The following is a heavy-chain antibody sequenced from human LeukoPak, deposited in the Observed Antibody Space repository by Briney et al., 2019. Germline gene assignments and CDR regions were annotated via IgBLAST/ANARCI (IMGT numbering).Heavy chain of an antibody. V-gene: IGHV3-74*01. Sequence: PGGSLRLSCAASGFTFSSYWMHWVRQAPGKGLVWVSRINSDGSSTSYADSVKGRFTISRDNAKNTLYLQMNSLRAEDTAVYYCARGGNTYLLPFDYWGQGTLVTVSS. CDR1: GFTFSSYW. J-gene: IGHJ4*02. CDR2: INSDGSST. D-gene: IGHD1/OR15-1a*01. CDR3: ARGGNTYLLPFDY.